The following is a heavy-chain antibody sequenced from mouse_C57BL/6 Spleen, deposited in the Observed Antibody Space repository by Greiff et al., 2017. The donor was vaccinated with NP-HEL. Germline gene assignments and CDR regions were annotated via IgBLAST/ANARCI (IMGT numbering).Heavy chain of an antibody. CDR1: GFTFSDYG. Sequence: EVKVVESGGGLVKPGGSLKLSCAASGFTFSDYGMHWVRQAPEQGLEWVAYISSGSSTIYYADTVKGRFTISRDNAKNTLFLQMTSLRSEETAMYDCARRLYYCDYGGQGTTLTVSS. V-gene: IGHV5-17*01. J-gene: IGHJ2*01. CDR3: ARRLYYCDY. CDR2: ISSGSSTI.